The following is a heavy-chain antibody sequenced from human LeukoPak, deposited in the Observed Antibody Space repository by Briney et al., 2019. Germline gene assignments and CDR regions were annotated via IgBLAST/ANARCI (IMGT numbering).Heavy chain of an antibody. CDR1: GFTFSRYW. Sequence: GGSLRLSCAASGFTFSRYWMRWVGQAPGKGREGVANIKQDGTEKYYVDSVKGGFTISRENAKKSLYLQMKRLRAKDTAVYYCASLSMATPTVDDYWGQGTLVTVSS. J-gene: IGHJ4*02. CDR3: ASLSMATPTVDDY. V-gene: IGHV3-7*01. D-gene: IGHD5-24*01. CDR2: IKQDGTEK.